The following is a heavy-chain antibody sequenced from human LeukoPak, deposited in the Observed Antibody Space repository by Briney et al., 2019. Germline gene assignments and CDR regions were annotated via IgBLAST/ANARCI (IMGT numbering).Heavy chain of an antibody. J-gene: IGHJ4*02. CDR2: IRYDGSNK. Sequence: GGSLRLSCAASGFTFSSYGMHWVRQAPGKGLEWVAFIRYDGSNKYYADSVKGRFTISRDNSKNTLYLQMNSLRAEDTAVYYCAREGKYLTGFDYWGQGTLVTVSS. D-gene: IGHD2-2*01. CDR3: AREGKYLTGFDY. CDR1: GFTFSSYG. V-gene: IGHV3-30*02.